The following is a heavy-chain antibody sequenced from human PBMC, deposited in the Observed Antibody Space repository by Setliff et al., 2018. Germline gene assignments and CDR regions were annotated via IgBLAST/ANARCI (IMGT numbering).Heavy chain of an antibody. CDR3: ARDMGQPYYFES. CDR2: IYYTGST. CDR1: GGSISSSSHY. V-gene: IGHV4-39*07. J-gene: IGHJ4*02. D-gene: IGHD1-1*01. Sequence: SETLSLTCTVSGGSISSSSHYWGWIRQPPGKGLEWIGSIYYTGSTYYNPSLKSRATMSVDTSKRQFSLKLGSATAADTAVYYCARDMGQPYYFESWGLGTLVTVPQ.